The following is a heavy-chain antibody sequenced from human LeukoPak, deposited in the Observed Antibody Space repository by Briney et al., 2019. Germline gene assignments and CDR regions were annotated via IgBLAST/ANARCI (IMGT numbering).Heavy chain of an antibody. J-gene: IGHJ3*02. Sequence: GGSLRLSCAASAFTFSSYAMSWVRQAPGKGLEWVSAITGSGDSTYYADSVKGRFTISRDNSKNTLYMQMNSLRDEDTAVYYCAKGSSPARSSVGTTGAFDIWGQGTMVTVSS. CDR2: ITGSGDST. CDR1: AFTFSSYA. V-gene: IGHV3-23*01. D-gene: IGHD1-26*01. CDR3: AKGSSPARSSVGTTGAFDI.